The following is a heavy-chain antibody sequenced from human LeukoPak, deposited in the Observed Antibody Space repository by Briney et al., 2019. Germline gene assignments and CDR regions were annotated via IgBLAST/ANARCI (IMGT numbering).Heavy chain of an antibody. V-gene: IGHV3-11*04. CDR3: AILNYYDSSGYFRD. J-gene: IGHJ4*02. CDR2: ISSSGSTI. Sequence: GGSLRLSCAASGFTFSDYYMSWIRQAPGKGLEWVSYISSSGSTIYYADSVKGRFTISRDNAKNSLYLQMNSLRAEDTAVYYCAILNYYDSSGYFRDWGQGTLVTVSS. D-gene: IGHD3-22*01. CDR1: GFTFSDYY.